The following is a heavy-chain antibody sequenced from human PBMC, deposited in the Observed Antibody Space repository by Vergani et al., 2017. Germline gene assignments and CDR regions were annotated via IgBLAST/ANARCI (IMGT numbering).Heavy chain of an antibody. Sequence: QVQLVESGGGVVQPGGSLRLSCAASGFTFSSYGMHWVRQAPGKGLEWVAFIRYDGSNKYYADSVKGRFPISRDNSKNTLYLQMNSLRAEDTAVYYCAKVFRLDYGDYTGDDYWGQGTLVTVSS. D-gene: IGHD4-17*01. CDR1: GFTFSSYG. V-gene: IGHV3-30*02. CDR2: IRYDGSNK. CDR3: AKVFRLDYGDYTGDDY. J-gene: IGHJ4*02.